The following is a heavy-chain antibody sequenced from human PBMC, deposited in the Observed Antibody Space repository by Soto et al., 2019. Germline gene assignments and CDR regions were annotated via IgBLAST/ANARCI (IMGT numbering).Heavy chain of an antibody. D-gene: IGHD1-7*01. V-gene: IGHV1-69*08. Sequence: QVQLVQSGVEVKKPGSSVKVSCKASGGTFSSYTISWVRQAPGQGLEWMGRIIPILGIANYAQKFQGRVTITADKSTSTAYMELSSLRSEDTAVYYCARDKTTYYFDYWGQGTLVTVSS. CDR3: ARDKTTYYFDY. CDR1: GGTFSSYT. J-gene: IGHJ4*02. CDR2: IIPILGIA.